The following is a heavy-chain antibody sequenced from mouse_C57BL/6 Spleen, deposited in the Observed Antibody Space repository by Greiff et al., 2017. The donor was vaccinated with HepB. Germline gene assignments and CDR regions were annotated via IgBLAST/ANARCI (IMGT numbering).Heavy chain of an antibody. D-gene: IGHD1-1*01. V-gene: IGHV5-17*01. CDR2: ISSGSSTI. CDR1: GFTFSDYG. Sequence: VQLKESGGGLVKPGGSLKLSCAASGFTFSDYGMHWVRQAPEKGLEWVAYISSGSSTIYYADTVKGRFTISRDNAKNTLFLQMTSLRSEDTAMYYCARSTTVVATASYYAMDYWGQGTSVTVSS. CDR3: ARSTTVVATASYYAMDY. J-gene: IGHJ4*01.